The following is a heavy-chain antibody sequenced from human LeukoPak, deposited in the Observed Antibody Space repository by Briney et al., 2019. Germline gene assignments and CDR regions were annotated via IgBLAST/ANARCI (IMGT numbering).Heavy chain of an antibody. D-gene: IGHD6-6*01. CDR1: GGSISSSRYY. J-gene: IGHJ4*02. CDR2: IYYSGST. Sequence: PSETLSLTCTVSGGSISSSRYYWGWLRQRPGKGREWIGSIYYSGSTYYHPSLKSRVTISVDTSKNQFSLKLSSVTAADTAVYYCARQTRIAARPGPFDYWGQGTLVTVSS. CDR3: ARQTRIAARPGPFDY. V-gene: IGHV4-39*01.